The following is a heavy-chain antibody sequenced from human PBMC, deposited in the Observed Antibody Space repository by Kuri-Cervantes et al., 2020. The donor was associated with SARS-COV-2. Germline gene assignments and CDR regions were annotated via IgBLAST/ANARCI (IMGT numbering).Heavy chain of an antibody. Sequence: ASVKVSCKASGYTFTSYGISWVRQAPGQGLEWMGWISAYNGNTNYAQKLQGRVTMTTDTSTSTAYMELRSLRSDDTAVYYCARVTRGDYYYYYYMDVWGKGTTVTVSS. CDR2: ISAYNGNT. CDR1: GYTFTSYG. D-gene: IGHD2-15*01. J-gene: IGHJ6*03. V-gene: IGHV1-18*04. CDR3: ARVTRGDYYYYYYMDV.